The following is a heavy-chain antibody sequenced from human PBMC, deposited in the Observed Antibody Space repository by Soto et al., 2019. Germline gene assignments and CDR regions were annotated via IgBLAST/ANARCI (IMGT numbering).Heavy chain of an antibody. J-gene: IGHJ4*02. CDR3: ATGVIWIGYFTVDS. D-gene: IGHD3-3*01. Sequence: SVKVSCKASGDSFGKSAINWVRQTPGQGLEWLGGFIPVYRTLNYAQKFQGRVTITADESTGTAYITLSSLASDDTAVYYCATGVIWIGYFTVDSWGQGTRVTVSS. CDR2: FIPVYRTL. CDR1: GDSFGKSA. V-gene: IGHV1-69*13.